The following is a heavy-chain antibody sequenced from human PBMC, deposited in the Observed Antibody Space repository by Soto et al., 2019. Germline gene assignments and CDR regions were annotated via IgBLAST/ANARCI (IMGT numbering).Heavy chain of an antibody. CDR3: AKVFSNFWHYFAY. Sequence: PSETLSLTCTVSGASISSGDYSWTWIRQPPGKGLEWIGNIYRSGSTYYNPSLRSRVTMSVDKSKDQFSLKLSSLTAADTAVYYCAKVFSNFWHYFAYWGQGILSTAPQ. CDR2: IYRSGST. J-gene: IGHJ4*02. D-gene: IGHD1-7*01. CDR1: GASISSGDYS. V-gene: IGHV4-30-2*01.